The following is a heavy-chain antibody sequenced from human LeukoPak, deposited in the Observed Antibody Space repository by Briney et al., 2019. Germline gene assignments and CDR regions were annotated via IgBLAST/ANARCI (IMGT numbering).Heavy chain of an antibody. CDR3: AKDVSSDWPSAGFDY. J-gene: IGHJ4*02. CDR1: GGSISSSSYY. Sequence: PSETLSLTCTVSGGSISSSSYYWGWIRQPPGKGLEWIGGIYYSGSTYYNLSLKSRVTISVDTSKNQFSLKLSSVTAADTAVYYCAKDVSSDWPSAGFDYWGQGTLVTVSS. V-gene: IGHV4-39*07. CDR2: IYYSGST. D-gene: IGHD6-19*01.